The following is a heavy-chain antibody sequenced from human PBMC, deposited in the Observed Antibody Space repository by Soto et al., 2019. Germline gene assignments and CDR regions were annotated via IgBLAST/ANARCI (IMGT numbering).Heavy chain of an antibody. CDR3: ARDPPVGSQLLGSFDY. D-gene: IGHD1-26*01. Sequence: GGSLRLSCAASGFTFSSYAMRWVRQAPGKGLEWVAVISYDGSNKYYADSVKGRFTISRDNSKNTLYLQMNSLRAEDTAVYYCARDPPVGSQLLGSFDYWGQGTLVTVSS. CDR1: GFTFSSYA. V-gene: IGHV3-30-3*01. J-gene: IGHJ4*02. CDR2: ISYDGSNK.